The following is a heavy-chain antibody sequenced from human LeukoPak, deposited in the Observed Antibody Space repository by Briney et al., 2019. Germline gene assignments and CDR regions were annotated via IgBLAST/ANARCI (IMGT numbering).Heavy chain of an antibody. CDR1: GYTFTYQY. J-gene: IGHJ5*02. D-gene: IGHD6-13*01. CDR2: IDPRGGST. CDR3: ARSHSSWYWFDP. V-gene: IGHV1-46*01. Sequence: ASVKVSCKASGYTFTYQYMHWVRQAPGQGLEWMGVIDPRGGSTTYAQKVQGRFTMTRDTSTNTVYMELRSLKSEDTAVYYCARSHSSWYWFDPWGQGTLVTVSS.